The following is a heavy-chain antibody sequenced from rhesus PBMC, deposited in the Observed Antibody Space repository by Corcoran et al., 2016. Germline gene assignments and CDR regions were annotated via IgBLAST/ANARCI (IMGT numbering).Heavy chain of an antibody. CDR2: IDVISAST. J-gene: IGHJ4*01. CDR1: GGSISGYYD. Sequence: QVKLQQWGEGLVKPSETLSRTCAVYGGSISGYYDWSWIRQAPGKGLEWIGNIDVISASTNSNPSLKNRVTISKDTSKNQFSLKLSSVTAADTAVYYCARFGSSLGYWGQGVLVTVSS. D-gene: IGHD6-43*01. CDR3: ARFGSSLGY. V-gene: IGHV4-73*01.